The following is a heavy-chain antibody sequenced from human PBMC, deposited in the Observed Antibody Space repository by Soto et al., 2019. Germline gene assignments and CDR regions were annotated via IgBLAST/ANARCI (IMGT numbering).Heavy chain of an antibody. CDR2: IYWDDDK. CDR1: GFSLSTSGVG. J-gene: IGHJ5*02. D-gene: IGHD6-13*01. Sequence: SGPTLVNPTQTLTLTCTFSGFSLSTSGVGVGWIRQPPGKALEWLALIYWDDDKRYSPSLKSRLTITKDTSKNQVVLTMTNMDAVDTATXYWARTGIIGRSWYVIDWFDPWGQGNLVTVSS. CDR3: ARTGIIGRSWYVIDWFDP. V-gene: IGHV2-5*02.